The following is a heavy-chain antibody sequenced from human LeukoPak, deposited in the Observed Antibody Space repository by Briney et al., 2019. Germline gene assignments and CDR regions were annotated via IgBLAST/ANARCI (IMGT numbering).Heavy chain of an antibody. V-gene: IGHV4-59*08. J-gene: IGHJ3*02. CDR3: ARSIIVVVAAGALDI. Sequence: GSLRLSCAASGFTFSSYSMNWVRQAPGKGLEWIGYIYHSGNTNSNPSLKSRVTISVDTTKNQFSLKLSSVTAADTAVYYCARSIIVVVAAGALDIWGQGTMVTVSS. CDR2: IYHSGNT. D-gene: IGHD2-21*02. CDR1: GFTFSSYS.